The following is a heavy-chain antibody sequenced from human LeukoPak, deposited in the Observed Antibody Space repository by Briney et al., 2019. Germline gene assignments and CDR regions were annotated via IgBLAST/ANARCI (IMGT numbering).Heavy chain of an antibody. CDR3: AKDRGSGWPFDY. D-gene: IGHD6-25*01. Sequence: GGSLRLSCAASGFTFRSCAMHWVRQAPGKGLEWVAVISSDANIKHYADSVKGRFTISRDNSKNTLYLQMNSLRAEDTAVYYCAKDRGSGWPFDYWGQGTLVTVSS. J-gene: IGHJ4*02. V-gene: IGHV3-30*18. CDR1: GFTFRSCA. CDR2: ISSDANIK.